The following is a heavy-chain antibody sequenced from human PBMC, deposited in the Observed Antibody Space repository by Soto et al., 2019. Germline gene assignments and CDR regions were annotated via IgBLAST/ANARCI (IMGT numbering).Heavy chain of an antibody. J-gene: IGHJ1*01. CDR1: GYTFTSYY. Sequence: GASVKVSCKASGYTFTSYYMHWVRQAPGQGLEWMGIINPSGGSTSYAQKFQGRVTMTRDTSTSTVYMELSSLRSEDTAVYYCARDWGIGVDIVVVPAAIWGQGTLVTVSS. CDR3: ARDWGIGVDIVVVPAAI. V-gene: IGHV1-46*01. D-gene: IGHD2-2*01. CDR2: INPSGGST.